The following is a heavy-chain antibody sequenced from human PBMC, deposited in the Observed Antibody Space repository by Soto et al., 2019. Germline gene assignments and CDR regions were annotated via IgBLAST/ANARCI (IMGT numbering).Heavy chain of an antibody. CDR1: GGSISSSSYY. CDR2: IYYSGST. D-gene: IGHD5-12*01. CDR3: ARNNVDIVATDYYYYMDV. Sequence: PSETLSLTCTVSGGSISSSSYYWGWIRQPPGKGLEWIGSIYYSGSTYYNPSLKSRVTISVDTSKNQFSLKLSSVTAADTAVYYCARNNVDIVATDYYYYMDVWGKGTTVTVSS. V-gene: IGHV4-39*01. J-gene: IGHJ6*03.